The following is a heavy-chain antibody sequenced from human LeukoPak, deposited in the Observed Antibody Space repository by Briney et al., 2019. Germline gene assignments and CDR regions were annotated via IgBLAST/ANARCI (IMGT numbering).Heavy chain of an antibody. CDR1: GASISSYY. CDR2: IYTSGST. Sequence: SSETLSLTCTVSGASISSYYWSWIRQPAGKGLEWIGRIYTSGSTNYNPSLKSRVTMSVDTSKNQFSLKLRSVTAADTAVLYCARGISGSGSYGHFDYWGQGTLVTVSS. V-gene: IGHV4-4*07. D-gene: IGHD1-26*01. CDR3: ARGISGSGSYGHFDY. J-gene: IGHJ4*02.